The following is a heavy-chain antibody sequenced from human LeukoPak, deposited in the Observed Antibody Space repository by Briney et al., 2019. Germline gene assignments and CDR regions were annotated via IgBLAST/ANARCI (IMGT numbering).Heavy chain of an antibody. CDR3: ARASYSSGWYGGVYYFDY. Sequence: SETLSLTCTVSGGSISSRDYYWGWIRQPPGKGLEWIGSIYHSGSTYYNPSLKSRVTISVDTSKNQFSLKLSSVTAADTAVYYCARASYSSGWYGGVYYFDYWGQGTLVTVSS. D-gene: IGHD6-19*01. CDR1: GGSISSRDYY. CDR2: IYHSGST. V-gene: IGHV4-39*07. J-gene: IGHJ4*02.